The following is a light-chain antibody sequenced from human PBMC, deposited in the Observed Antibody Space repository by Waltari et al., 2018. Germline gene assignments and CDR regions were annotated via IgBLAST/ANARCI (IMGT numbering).Light chain of an antibody. CDR2: DDN. J-gene: IGLJ2*01. V-gene: IGLV3-21*02. CDR3: QVWDTSSDHAVV. Sequence: SYVLTQPPPVSVAPGQTATITCGGTHVGGTWVHWDQQRPGQPPVLVIYDDNNRPSGIPDRFSGSTSRNTATLTISRVEAGDEADYYCQVWDTSSDHAVVIGGGTKVTVL. CDR1: HVGGTW.